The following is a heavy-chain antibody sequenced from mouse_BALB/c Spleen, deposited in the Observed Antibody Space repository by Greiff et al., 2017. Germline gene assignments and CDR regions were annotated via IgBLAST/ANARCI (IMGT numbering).Heavy chain of an antibody. Sequence: VQLQQSGAELVRPGVSVKISCKGSGYTFTDYAMHWVKQSHAKSLEWIGVISTYYGDASYNQKFKGKATMTVDKSSSTAYMELARLTSEDSAIYYCARWGYAVGGCFDYWGQGTTLTVSS. CDR1: GYTFTDYA. CDR2: ISTYYGDA. J-gene: IGHJ2*01. V-gene: IGHV1S137*01. CDR3: ARWGYAVGGCFDY. D-gene: IGHD2-14*01.